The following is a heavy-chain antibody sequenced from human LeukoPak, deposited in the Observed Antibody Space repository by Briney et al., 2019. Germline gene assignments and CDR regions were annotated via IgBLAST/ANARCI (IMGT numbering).Heavy chain of an antibody. D-gene: IGHD6-13*01. CDR1: GFTFSSYW. J-gene: IGHJ4*02. CDR3: ARGHHSSSYDYFDY. CDR2: IKQDGSEK. Sequence: GGSLRLSCAASGFTFSSYWMSWVRQAPGKGLEWVANIKQDGSEKYYVDSVKGRFTISRDNAKNSLYLQMNSLRAEDTAVYYCARGHHSSSYDYFDYWGQGTLVTVSS. V-gene: IGHV3-7*01.